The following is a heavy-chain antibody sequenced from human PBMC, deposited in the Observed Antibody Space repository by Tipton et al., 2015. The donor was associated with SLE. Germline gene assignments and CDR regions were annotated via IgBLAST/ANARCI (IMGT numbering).Heavy chain of an antibody. CDR2: INHSGST. V-gene: IGHV4-34*01. CDR3: SEGYYFDY. J-gene: IGHJ4*02. CDR1: GGSFSGYY. Sequence: TLSLTCAVYGGSFSGYYWSWIRQPPGKGLEWIGEINHSGSTNYNPSLKSRVTISVDTSKTQFSLKLSYVTAADTAVYYCSEGYYFDYWGQGTLVTVSS.